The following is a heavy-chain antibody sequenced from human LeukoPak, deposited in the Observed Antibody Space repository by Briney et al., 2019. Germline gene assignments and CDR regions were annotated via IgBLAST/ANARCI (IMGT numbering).Heavy chain of an antibody. J-gene: IGHJ6*02. Sequence: GASVMVSCKASGGTCSSYAISMVRQATGQGLEWMGGMIAMFGTANYAQKFQGRVTITADESTSTAYMELSSLRSEDTAVYYCARDTGGYQLLYSYYYYYGMDVWGQGTTVTVSS. CDR1: GGTCSSYA. V-gene: IGHV1-69*13. CDR3: ARDTGGYQLLYSYYYYYGMDV. D-gene: IGHD2-2*02. CDR2: MIAMFGTA.